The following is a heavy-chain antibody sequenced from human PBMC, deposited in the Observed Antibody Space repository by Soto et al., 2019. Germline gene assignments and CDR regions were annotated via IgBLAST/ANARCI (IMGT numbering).Heavy chain of an antibody. CDR3: ARGGLLWFGELLSRNWFDP. J-gene: IGHJ5*02. Sequence: KASETLSLTCAVYGGSFSGYYWSWIRQPPGKGLEWIGEINHSGSTNYNPSLKSRVTISVDTSKNQFSLKLSSVTAADTAVYYCARGGLLWFGELLSRNWFDPWGQGTLVTVSS. D-gene: IGHD3-10*01. V-gene: IGHV4-34*01. CDR2: INHSGST. CDR1: GGSFSGYY.